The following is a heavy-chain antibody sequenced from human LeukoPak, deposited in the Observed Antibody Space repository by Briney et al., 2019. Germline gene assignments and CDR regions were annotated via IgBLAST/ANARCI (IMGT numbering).Heavy chain of an antibody. D-gene: IGHD5-18*01. CDR1: GFTFSSYW. J-gene: IGHJ5*02. Sequence: PGGSLRLSCAASGFTFSSYWMSWVRQASGKGLEWVGRIRSKANSYATAYAASVKGRFTISRDDSKNTAYLQMNSLKTEGTAVYYCTKVDTDLWGQGTLVTVSS. V-gene: IGHV3-73*01. CDR2: IRSKANSYAT. CDR3: TKVDTDL.